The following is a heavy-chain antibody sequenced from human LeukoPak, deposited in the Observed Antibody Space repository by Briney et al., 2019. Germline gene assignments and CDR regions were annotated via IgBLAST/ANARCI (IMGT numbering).Heavy chain of an antibody. CDR1: GFTFNSYG. CDR3: ARDFCSGGSCYPDAFDI. V-gene: IGHV3-33*01. J-gene: IGHJ3*02. D-gene: IGHD2-15*01. Sequence: GGSLRLSCAASGFTFNSYGMHWVRQAPGKGLEWVAVIWYDGSNKYYADSVKGRFTISRDNSKNTLYLQMNSLRAEDTAVYYCARDFCSGGSCYPDAFDIWGQGTMVTVSS. CDR2: IWYDGSNK.